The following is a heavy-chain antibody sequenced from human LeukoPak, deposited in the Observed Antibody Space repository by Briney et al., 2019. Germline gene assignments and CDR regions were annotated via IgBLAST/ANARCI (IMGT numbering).Heavy chain of an antibody. CDR1: GFTFRTYS. V-gene: IGHV3-21*01. CDR3: AAYDSSGYIDY. Sequence: GGSLRLSCAASGFTFRTYSMTWVRQAPGKGLEWVSCITSSSVYKYYVDSVRGRFTISRDNAKNSLYLQMNSLRAEVTAVYYCAAYDSSGYIDYWGQGTLVTVSS. CDR2: ITSSSVYK. D-gene: IGHD3-22*01. J-gene: IGHJ4*02.